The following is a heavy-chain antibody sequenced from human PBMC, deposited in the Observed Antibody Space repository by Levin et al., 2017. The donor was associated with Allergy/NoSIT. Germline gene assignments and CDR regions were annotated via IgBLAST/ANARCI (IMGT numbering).Heavy chain of an antibody. CDR3: ATPLDPAAADY. CDR1: GFTFSSYW. CDR2: INSDGSST. V-gene: IGHV3-74*01. Sequence: GESLKISCAASGFTFSSYWMHWVRQAPGKGLVWVSRINSDGSSTSYADSVKGRFTISRDNAKNTLYLQMNSLRAEDTAVYYCATPLDPAAADYWGQGTLVTVSS. D-gene: IGHD6-13*01. J-gene: IGHJ4*02.